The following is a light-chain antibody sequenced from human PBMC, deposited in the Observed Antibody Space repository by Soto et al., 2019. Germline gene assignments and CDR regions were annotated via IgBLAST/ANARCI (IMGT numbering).Light chain of an antibody. CDR1: QSISSW. Sequence: DIQMTQSPSTLSASVGDRVIITCRDSQSISSWLAWYQQKPGRAPKLLIYKATSLQSGVSARFSGSGSGTEFTLTISSLQPDDFATYYCQRYNSNSRTFGQGTKVDIK. V-gene: IGKV1-5*03. CDR2: KAT. J-gene: IGKJ1*01. CDR3: QRYNSNSRT.